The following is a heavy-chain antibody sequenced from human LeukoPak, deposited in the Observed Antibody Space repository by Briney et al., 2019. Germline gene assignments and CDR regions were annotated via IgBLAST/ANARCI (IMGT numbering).Heavy chain of an antibody. D-gene: IGHD3-22*01. CDR3: ARALFDSSGSGFDY. V-gene: IGHV4-31*03. CDR2: IYYSGST. J-gene: IGHJ4*02. CDR1: GGSISSGDYY. Sequence: PSQTLSLTCTVSGGSISSGDYYWSWIRQHPGKGLEWIGYIYYSGSTYYNPSLKSRVTISVDTSKNQFSLKLSSVTAADTAVYYCARALFDSSGSGFDYWGQGTLVTVSS.